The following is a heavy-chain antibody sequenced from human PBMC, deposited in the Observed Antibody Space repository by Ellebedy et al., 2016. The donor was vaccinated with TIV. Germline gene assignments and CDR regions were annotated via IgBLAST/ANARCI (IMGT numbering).Heavy chain of an antibody. CDR1: GFTFTSSA. V-gene: IGHV1-2*02. Sequence: ASVKVSXXASGFTFTSSAVQWVRQAPGQGLEWMGWINPNSGGTNYAQKFQGRVTMTRDTSISTAYMELSRLRSDDTAVYYCARDLKYYDFWSGEAIDYWGQGTLVTVSS. D-gene: IGHD3-3*01. CDR3: ARDLKYYDFWSGEAIDY. J-gene: IGHJ4*02. CDR2: INPNSGGT.